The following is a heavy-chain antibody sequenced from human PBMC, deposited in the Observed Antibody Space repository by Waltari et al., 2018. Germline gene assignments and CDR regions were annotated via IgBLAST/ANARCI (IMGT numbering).Heavy chain of an antibody. V-gene: IGHV5-51*01. J-gene: IGHJ4*02. CDR2: TSPGDSDT. CDR1: GYSFTSYW. CDR3: ARQEGYSGYDRGDY. D-gene: IGHD5-12*01. Sequence: EVQLVQSGAEVKKPGESLKISCKGYGYSFTSYWIGWGRQMPREGLGWRGITSPGDSDTRYSPSIQGQVTSSADKSSSTAYLQWSSLKASDTAMYYCARQEGYSGYDRGDYWGQGTLVTVSS.